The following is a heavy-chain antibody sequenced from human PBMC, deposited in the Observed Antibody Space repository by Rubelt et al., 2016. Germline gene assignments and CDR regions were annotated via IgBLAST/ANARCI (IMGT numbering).Heavy chain of an antibody. D-gene: IGHD6-6*01. CDR2: VFYTGSA. CDR3: ARGDIAARLQY. V-gene: IGHV4-59*12. CDR1: GGSINTFY. Sequence: QVQLQESGPGLVKPSETLSLTCTVSGGSINTFYWSWIRQPPGKGLEWIGYVFYTGSANYNPSLKSRVTISVDTSRNQFSLKLSSVTAADTAVYYCARGDIAARLQYWGQGTLVTVSS. J-gene: IGHJ4*02.